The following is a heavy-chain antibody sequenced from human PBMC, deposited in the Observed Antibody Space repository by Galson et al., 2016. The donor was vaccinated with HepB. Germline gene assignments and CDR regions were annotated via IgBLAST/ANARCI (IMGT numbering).Heavy chain of an antibody. Sequence: SVKVSCKASGGTFSNYAINWVRQAPGQGLEWMGGIIPIFGTTNSAQKFQGRVTITADESTSTAYMELSSLRSEDTAGYYCARGLPIAAAGGFYLDYWGQGTLVTVSS. CDR3: ARGLPIAAAGGFYLDY. D-gene: IGHD6-13*01. CDR2: IIPIFGTT. V-gene: IGHV1-69*13. J-gene: IGHJ4*02. CDR1: GGTFSNYA.